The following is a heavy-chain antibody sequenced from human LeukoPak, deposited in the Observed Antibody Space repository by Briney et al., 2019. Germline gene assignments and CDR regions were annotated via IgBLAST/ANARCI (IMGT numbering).Heavy chain of an antibody. V-gene: IGHV4-39*01. CDR2: IYYSGTT. J-gene: IGHJ1*01. CDR3: ARRRYYDGSGYLE. D-gene: IGHD3-22*01. CDR1: GDSVSRSDSY. Sequence: SETLSLTCSVSGDSVSRSDSYWDWIRQPPGKGLELIVTIYYSGTTYYTPSLKSPVTLSLDPSNNQFSLNLRSVTAADTALYYCARRRYYDGSGYLEWGQGTLLSVSS.